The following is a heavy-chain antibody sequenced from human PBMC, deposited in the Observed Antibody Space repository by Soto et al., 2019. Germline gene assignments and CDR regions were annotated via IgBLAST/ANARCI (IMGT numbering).Heavy chain of an antibody. Sequence: SQTLSLTCAISGDSVSTNSATWEWIRQSPSRGLERLGRTYYRSNWYTDYAVSVKGRITISPDTSNNQLSLQLISVTPFDTAVYYCARLIGNSWLDSWGQGTLVTVSS. V-gene: IGHV6-1*01. CDR3: ARLIGNSWLDS. CDR1: GDSVSTNSAT. J-gene: IGHJ5*01. CDR2: TYYRSNWYT. D-gene: IGHD2-8*01.